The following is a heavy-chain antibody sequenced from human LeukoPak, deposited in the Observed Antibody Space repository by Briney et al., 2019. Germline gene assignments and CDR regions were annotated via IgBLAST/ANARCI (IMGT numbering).Heavy chain of an antibody. Sequence: SETLSLTCAVSGYSISSGYYWGWIRQPPGKGLEWIGSIFHSGSTYYNPSLKSRVTLLVDTSKNQFSLKLNSVTAADTAIYYCAKLQMTTIAMIWGQGTLVIVSS. CDR3: AKLQMTTIAMI. CDR2: IFHSGST. CDR1: GYSISSGYY. J-gene: IGHJ4*02. V-gene: IGHV4-38-2*01. D-gene: IGHD3-16*01.